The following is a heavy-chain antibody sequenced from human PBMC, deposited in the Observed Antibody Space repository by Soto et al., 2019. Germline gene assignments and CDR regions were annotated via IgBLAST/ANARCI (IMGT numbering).Heavy chain of an antibody. CDR2: IYYLGST. J-gene: IGHJ4*02. Sequence: TLSLTCSVSGGSMSEYFWSWIRQSPGKGLEWIGYIYYLGSTDYNPSLKSRVTISVDTSKRQFSLRLTSVTAVDTAVYYCARDGYDGSGSPYPAYWGPGTQVTVSS. CDR3: ARDGYDGSGSPYPAY. D-gene: IGHD3-10*01. V-gene: IGHV4-59*01. CDR1: GGSMSEYF.